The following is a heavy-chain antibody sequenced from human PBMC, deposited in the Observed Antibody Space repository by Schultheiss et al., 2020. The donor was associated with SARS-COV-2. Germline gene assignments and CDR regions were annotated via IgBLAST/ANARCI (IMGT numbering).Heavy chain of an antibody. Sequence: GESLKISCAASGFTFSSYAMHWVRQAPGKGLEWVAVISYDGSNKYYADSVKGRFTISRDNAKNSLYLQMNSLRAEDTAVYYCARGSSSSGWANWFDPWGQGTLVTVSS. CDR2: ISYDGSNK. J-gene: IGHJ5*02. CDR1: GFTFSSYA. V-gene: IGHV3-30*07. D-gene: IGHD6-6*01. CDR3: ARGSSSSGWANWFDP.